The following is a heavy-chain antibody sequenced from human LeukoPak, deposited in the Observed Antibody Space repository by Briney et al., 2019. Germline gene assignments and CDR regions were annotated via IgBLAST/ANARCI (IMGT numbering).Heavy chain of an antibody. V-gene: IGHV3-23*01. J-gene: IGHJ5*02. Sequence: GGSLRLSCAASGFTFGSYAMNWVRQAPGKGLEWVSSIRDGGDSTYYADSVKGRFTISRDNSKNTLYLQMNSLRAEDTAVYYCAKRSPDVNCFDPWGQGTLVTVSS. CDR1: GFTFGSYA. CDR3: AKRSPDVNCFDP. CDR2: IRDGGDST.